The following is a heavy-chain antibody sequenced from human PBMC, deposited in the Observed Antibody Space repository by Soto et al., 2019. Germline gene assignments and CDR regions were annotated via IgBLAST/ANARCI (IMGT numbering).Heavy chain of an antibody. CDR1: GDSVSSNSAA. CDR2: TYYRSKWYN. CDR3: ARGGLIDYDFWSGYPPQDYYGMDV. J-gene: IGHJ6*02. D-gene: IGHD3-3*01. V-gene: IGHV6-1*01. Sequence: SQTLSLTCVISGDSVSSNSAAWNWIRQSPSRGLEWLGRTYYRSKWYNDYAVPVKSRITINPDTSKNQFSLQLNSVTPEDTAVYYCARGGLIDYDFWSGYPPQDYYGMDVWGQGTTVTVSS.